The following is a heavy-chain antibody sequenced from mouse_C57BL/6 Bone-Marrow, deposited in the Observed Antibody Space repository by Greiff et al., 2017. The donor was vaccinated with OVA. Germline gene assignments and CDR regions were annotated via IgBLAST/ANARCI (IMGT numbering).Heavy chain of an antibody. CDR2: IYPGSGST. Sequence: QVQLQQPGAELVKPGASVKMSCKASGYTFTSYWITWVKQRPGQGLEWIGDIYPGSGSTNYNEKFKSKATLTVDKSSSTAYMQLSSLTSEDSAVYSGARCHARYYLDYWGQGTTLTVS. J-gene: IGHJ2*01. CDR1: GYTFTSYW. V-gene: IGHV1-55*01. D-gene: IGHD3-3*01. CDR3: ARCHARYYLDY.